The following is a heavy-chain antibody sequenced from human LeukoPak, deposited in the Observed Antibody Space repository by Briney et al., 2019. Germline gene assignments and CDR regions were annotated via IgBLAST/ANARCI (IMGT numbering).Heavy chain of an antibody. D-gene: IGHD6-19*01. CDR2: ISSSSSYI. J-gene: IGHJ3*02. CDR3: ARDPYSSGPLHAFDI. Sequence: PGGSLRLSCAASGFTFSSYSMNWVRQAPGKGLERVSSISSSSSYIYYADSVKGRFTISRDNAKNSLYLQMNSLRAEDTAVYYCARDPYSSGPLHAFDIWGQGTMVTVSS. V-gene: IGHV3-21*01. CDR1: GFTFSSYS.